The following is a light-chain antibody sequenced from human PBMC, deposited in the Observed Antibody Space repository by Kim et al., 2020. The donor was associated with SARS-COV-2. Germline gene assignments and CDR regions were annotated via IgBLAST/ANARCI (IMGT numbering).Light chain of an antibody. CDR3: QQYGSSRFT. CDR2: GAS. Sequence: SPGERATLSCRASQSVSSNYLAWYQQKPGQAPRLLIYGASSRATGIPDRFSGSGSGTDFTLTISRLEPEDFAVYYCQQYGSSRFTFGPGTKVEIK. J-gene: IGKJ3*01. V-gene: IGKV3-20*01. CDR1: QSVSSNY.